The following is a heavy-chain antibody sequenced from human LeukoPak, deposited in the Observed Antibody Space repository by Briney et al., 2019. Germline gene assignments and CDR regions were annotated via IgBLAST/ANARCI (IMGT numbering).Heavy chain of an antibody. J-gene: IGHJ6*02. D-gene: IGHD6-13*01. CDR3: ARDREKQQLAYDNLYYYGMDV. V-gene: IGHV3-11*01. CDR2: ISSSGTTI. CDR1: GFTFSDYY. Sequence: PGGSLRLSCAASGFTFSDYYMTWIRQAPGKGLEWVSYISSSGTTIYYADSVKGRFTISRDNAKNSLYLQMNSLRAEDTAVYYCARDREKQQLAYDNLYYYGMDVWGQGTTVTVSS.